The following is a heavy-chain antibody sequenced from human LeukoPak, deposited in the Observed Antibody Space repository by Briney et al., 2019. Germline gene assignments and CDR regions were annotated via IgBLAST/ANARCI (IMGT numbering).Heavy chain of an antibody. Sequence: PSETLSLTCTVSGGSISSSSYYWGWIRQPPGKGLEWIGEINHSGSTNYNPSLKSRVTISVDTSKNQFSLKLSSVTAADTAVYYCARHFGRGYPNWFDPWGQGTLVTVSS. D-gene: IGHD5-12*01. CDR2: INHSGST. CDR1: GGSISSSSYY. CDR3: ARHFGRGYPNWFDP. V-gene: IGHV4-39*01. J-gene: IGHJ5*02.